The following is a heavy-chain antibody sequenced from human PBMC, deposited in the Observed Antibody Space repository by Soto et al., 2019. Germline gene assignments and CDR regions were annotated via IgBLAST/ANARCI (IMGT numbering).Heavy chain of an antibody. V-gene: IGHV4-39*01. D-gene: IGHD3-16*02. CDR1: GGSISSTDYC. CDR2: IYYSGIT. Sequence: WEPLSLTCTVSGGSISSTDYCWGWIRQRPGKGLERIGSIYYSGITYYNPSLKSRVTISVDTSKNQFSLKLSSVTAADTAVYYCASTRSSAYVWGSYHLGYWGQGTLVTVSS. CDR3: ASTRSSAYVWGSYHLGY. J-gene: IGHJ4*02.